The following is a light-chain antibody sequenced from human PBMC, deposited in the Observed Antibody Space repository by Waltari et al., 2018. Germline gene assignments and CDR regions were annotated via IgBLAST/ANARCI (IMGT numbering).Light chain of an antibody. CDR1: NSDVGSYNV. Sequence: QSALTQPASVSGSLGQSITISCTGPNSDVGSYNVVSWHQQHPGKAPKPLLYGVTKRPSGVSTRFAGSKSGNTASMTISGLQAEDEADYYCSSYAGDNIVVFGGGTRLTVV. CDR3: SSYAGDNIVV. CDR2: GVT. V-gene: IGLV2-23*02. J-gene: IGLJ2*01.